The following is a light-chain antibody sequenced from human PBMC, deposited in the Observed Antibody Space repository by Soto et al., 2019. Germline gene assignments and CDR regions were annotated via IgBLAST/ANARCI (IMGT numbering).Light chain of an antibody. CDR1: SSDVGDYNY. Sequence: QSALTQPASVSGSPGQSITISCTGTSSDVGDYNYVSWYQQHPGKAPQLMIYDVSHRPSGVSTRFSGSKSGNTASLTISGLQAEDEADYYCSSYTTSNTLVFGGGTKVTVL. CDR2: DVS. J-gene: IGLJ2*01. V-gene: IGLV2-14*01. CDR3: SSYTTSNTLV.